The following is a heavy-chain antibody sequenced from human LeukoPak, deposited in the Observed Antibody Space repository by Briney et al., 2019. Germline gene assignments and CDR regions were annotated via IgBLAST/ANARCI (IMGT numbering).Heavy chain of an antibody. V-gene: IGHV5-51*01. CDR2: IYPGDSDT. D-gene: IGHD3-16*02. J-gene: IGHJ4*02. CDR3: ARGEYVYVWGSYRSSEFDY. CDR1: GYSFTSYW. Sequence: GESLKISCKGSGYSFTSYWIGWVRQMPGKGLGWMGIIYPGDSDTRYSPSFQGQVTISADKSISTAYLQWSSLKASDTAMYYCARGEYVYVWGSYRSSEFDYWGQGTLVTVSS.